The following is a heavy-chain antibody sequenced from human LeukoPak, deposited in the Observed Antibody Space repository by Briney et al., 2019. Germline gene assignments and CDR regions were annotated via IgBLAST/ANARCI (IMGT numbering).Heavy chain of an antibody. D-gene: IGHD6-19*01. Sequence: PGGSLRLSCVASGFTFSSYNMNWVRQAPGKGLEWVSSISSSSSYIYYADSVKGRFTISRDNAKNSLYLQMNSLRAEDTAVYYCASNSRIAVAGGSYYWGQGTLVTVSS. CDR2: ISSSSSYI. J-gene: IGHJ4*02. CDR1: GFTFSSYN. CDR3: ASNSRIAVAGGSYY. V-gene: IGHV3-21*01.